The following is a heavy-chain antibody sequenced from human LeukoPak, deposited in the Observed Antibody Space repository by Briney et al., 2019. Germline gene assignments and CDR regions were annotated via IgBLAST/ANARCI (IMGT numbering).Heavy chain of an antibody. CDR1: GYTFTGYY. CDR2: INPNSGGT. J-gene: IGHJ6*03. D-gene: IGHD6-13*01. Sequence: ASVKVSCKASGYTFTGYYMHWVRQAPGQGLEWMGWINPNSGGTNYAQKFQGRVTMTRDTSISTAYMELSRLRSDDTAVYYCARGIAAAGNPGVYYYYMDVWGKGTTVTISS. CDR3: ARGIAAAGNPGVYYYYMDV. V-gene: IGHV1-2*02.